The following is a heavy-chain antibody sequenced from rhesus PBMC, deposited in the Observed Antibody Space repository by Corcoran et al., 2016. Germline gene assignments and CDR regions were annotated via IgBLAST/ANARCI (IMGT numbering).Heavy chain of an antibody. CDR3: AKVVAYYGDY. Sequence: EVQLVESGVGLAKPGGSLRLSCAASGFTFSNYWMYWLRHAPGKGLEWISDINSGGGSKYYADSVKGRFTSSRENAKNTLYLQMNSLRAEDTAVYYCAKVVAYYGDYWGQGVLVTVSS. J-gene: IGHJ4*01. V-gene: IGHV3-28*02. CDR1: GFTFSNYW. D-gene: IGHD2-39*02. CDR2: INSGGGSK.